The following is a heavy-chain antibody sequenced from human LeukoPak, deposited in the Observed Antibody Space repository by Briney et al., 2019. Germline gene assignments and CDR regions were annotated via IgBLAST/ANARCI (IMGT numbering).Heavy chain of an antibody. CDR1: GDSITSGSYY. CDR2: IYYTGGT. V-gene: IGHV4-31*03. CDR3: ARAPGAFDI. J-gene: IGHJ3*02. Sequence: SETLSLTCTVSGDSITSGSYYWAWIRQHPGTGLEWIGYIYYTGGTHYNPSLKSRLTISVDTSENHFSLKLSSVTAADTAIYFCARAPGAFDIWGQGTMVTVSS.